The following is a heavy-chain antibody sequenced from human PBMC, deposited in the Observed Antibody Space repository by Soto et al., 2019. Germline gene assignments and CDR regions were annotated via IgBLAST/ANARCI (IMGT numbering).Heavy chain of an antibody. CDR2: INPNSGGT. V-gene: IGHV1-2*02. J-gene: IGHJ6*02. CDR3: ARGELDYYGPGSYFTYYSGMDV. Sequence: ASVKVSCKASGYTFTGYYMHWVRQAPGQGLEWMGWINPNSGGTNYAQKFQGRVTMTRDTSISTAYMELSRLRSDDTAVYYCARGELDYYGPGSYFTYYSGMDVWGQGTTVTVSS. CDR1: GYTFTGYY. D-gene: IGHD3-10*01.